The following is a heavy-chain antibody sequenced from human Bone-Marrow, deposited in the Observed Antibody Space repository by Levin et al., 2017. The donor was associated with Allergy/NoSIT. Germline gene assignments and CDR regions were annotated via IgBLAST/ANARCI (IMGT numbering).Heavy chain of an antibody. CDR2: VSANGGTT. J-gene: IGHJ4*01. V-gene: IGHV3-23*01. CDR3: ARSKRNNSPYYFDY. Sequence: GGSLRLPCATSGFTFSNYAMAWVRQSPVKELEWVSAVSANGGTTYYADSMKGRCTISRDNSKSALYLQINSLRVDDTALFYCARSKRNNSPYYFDYWGHGTLVTVSS. D-gene: IGHD2-21*01. CDR1: GFTFSNYA.